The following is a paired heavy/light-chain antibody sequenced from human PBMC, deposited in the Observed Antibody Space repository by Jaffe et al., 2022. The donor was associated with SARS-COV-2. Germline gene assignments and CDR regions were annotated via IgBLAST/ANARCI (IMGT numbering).Heavy chain of an antibody. Sequence: EVQLAEAGGGLVQPGGSLRLSCVASGFTFSSFWMTWVRQGPGKGLEWVANIKGDGSQKNYVDSVKGRFTISRDNGKNELYLQMNSLRVEDTAVYYCARVGDSSGSYRGRSDVWGQGTTVTVSS. D-gene: IGHD3-22*01. V-gene: IGHV3-7*01. CDR2: IKGDGSQK. CDR3: ARVGDSSGSYRGRSDV. CDR1: GFTFSSFW. J-gene: IGHJ6*02.
Light chain of an antibody. CDR3: AAWDDNLKGPV. V-gene: IGLV1-44*01. J-gene: IGLJ2*01. CDR2: TNS. Sequence: QSVLTQPPSASGTPGQRVTISCSGSSSNIGSNTVNWYQQFPGTAPKLVIHTNSQRPSGVPDRFSGSKSGTSASLAISGLQSEDEADYYCAAWDDNLKGPVFGGGTKLTVL. CDR1: SSNIGSNT.